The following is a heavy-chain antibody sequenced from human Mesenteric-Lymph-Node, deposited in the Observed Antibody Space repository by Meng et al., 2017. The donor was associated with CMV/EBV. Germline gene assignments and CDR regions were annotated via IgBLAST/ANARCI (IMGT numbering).Heavy chain of an antibody. J-gene: IGHJ5*02. CDR3: AKRGLYCSTTSCYFSWFDP. V-gene: IGHV3-23*01. Sequence: FNNYPMNWVRQAPGKGLEWVSSINSGSGGRTFYADAVKGRFTISRDNSKNTLYLQMNSLRAEDTAVYYCAKRGLYCSTTSCYFSWFDPWGQGTLVTVSS. CDR2: INSGSGGRT. CDR1: FNNYP. D-gene: IGHD2-2*01.